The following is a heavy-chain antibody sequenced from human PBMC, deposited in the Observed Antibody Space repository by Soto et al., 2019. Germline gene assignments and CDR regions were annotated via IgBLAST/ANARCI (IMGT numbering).Heavy chain of an antibody. CDR1: AYSFTSYW. Sequence: ESLTLSCQRSAYSFTSYWISWVRQMHEKGLVWMGMIDPSDSYTNYSPSFQGHVTISADKSISTAYLQWSSLKASDTAMYYCARGASDIVLMVYAPNWFDPWGQGTLVTVSS. CDR2: IDPSDSYT. CDR3: ARGASDIVLMVYAPNWFDP. J-gene: IGHJ5*02. V-gene: IGHV5-10-1*01. D-gene: IGHD2-8*01.